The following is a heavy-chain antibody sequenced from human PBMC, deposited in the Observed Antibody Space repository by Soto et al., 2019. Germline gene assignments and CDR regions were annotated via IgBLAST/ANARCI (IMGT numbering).Heavy chain of an antibody. CDR3: ARAPIQHMYYYDSSGHYGMDV. Sequence: GGSRRLSCAASGFTVSSNYMSWVRQAPGKGLEWVSVIYSGGSTYYADSVKGRFTISRDNSKNTLYLQMNSLRAEDTAVYYCARAPIQHMYYYDSSGHYGMDVWGQGATVNVS. V-gene: IGHV3-53*01. J-gene: IGHJ6*02. CDR1: GFTVSSNY. D-gene: IGHD3-22*01. CDR2: IYSGGST.